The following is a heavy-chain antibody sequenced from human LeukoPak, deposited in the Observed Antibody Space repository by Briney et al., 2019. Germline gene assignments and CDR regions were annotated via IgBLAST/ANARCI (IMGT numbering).Heavy chain of an antibody. D-gene: IGHD4-17*01. CDR2: IYYRGST. V-gene: IGHV4-59*01. J-gene: IGHJ6*02. CDR3: ARVWTTGTSSYYYGMDV. CDR1: GGSISSYY. Sequence: SETLSLTCTVSGGSISSYYWSWIRQPPGKGLEWIGYIYYRGSTNYNPSLKSRVTISVDTSKNQFSLKLSSVTAADTAVYYCARVWTTGTSSYYYGMDVWGQGTTVTVSS.